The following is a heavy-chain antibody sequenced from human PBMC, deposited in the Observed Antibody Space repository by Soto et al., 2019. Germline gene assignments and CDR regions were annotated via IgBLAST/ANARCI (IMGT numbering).Heavy chain of an antibody. CDR3: ARDQGGGGLTVEY. J-gene: IGHJ4*02. Sequence: QVHLAESGGGLVKPGGSLRLSCTASGFIFSDYYMSCLRQAPGKGLEWVSDISNSGRITHHADSVERRFTISRDNAKVSLYLQMNSLRPEDSAIYYCARDQGGGGLTVEYWGQGTLCTFAS. V-gene: IGHV3-11*01. CDR2: ISNSGRIT. D-gene: IGHD3-16*01. CDR1: GFIFSDYY.